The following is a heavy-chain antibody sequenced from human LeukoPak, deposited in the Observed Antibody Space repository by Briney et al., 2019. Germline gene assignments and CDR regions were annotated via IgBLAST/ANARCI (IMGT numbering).Heavy chain of an antibody. CDR1: GGSFSGYY. J-gene: IGHJ4*02. V-gene: IGHV4-34*01. CDR2: INHSGST. CDR3: ARLDTVTSFDF. Sequence: SETLSLTCAVYGGSFSGYYWSWIRQPPGKGLEWIGEINHSGSTNYNPSLKSRVTISVDTSKNQFSLKLRSVTAADTAVYYCARLDTVTSFDFWGQGTLVTVS. D-gene: IGHD4-17*01.